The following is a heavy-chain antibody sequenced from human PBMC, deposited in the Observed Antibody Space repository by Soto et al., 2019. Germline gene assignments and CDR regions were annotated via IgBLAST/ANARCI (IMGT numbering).Heavy chain of an antibody. V-gene: IGHV3-23*01. CDR3: APHVSCSGGSCRYDAFAI. J-gene: IGHJ3*02. D-gene: IGHD2-15*01. CDR1: EFTVSGHA. Sequence: EVQVLESGGGLVQPGGSLRLSCEGSEFTVSGHAMTWIRQAPGKGPEWVSTITADGGTYYADSVKGRFAMSRDTSENTLYLQMNSLGAEDTAAYYCAPHVSCSGGSCRYDAFAIRGQGTMVTVSS. CDR2: ITADGGT.